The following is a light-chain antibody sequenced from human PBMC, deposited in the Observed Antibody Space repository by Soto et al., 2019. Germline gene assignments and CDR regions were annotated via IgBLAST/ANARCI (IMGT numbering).Light chain of an antibody. CDR3: LLSYRGFVL. Sequence: QAVVTQEPSVTVSPGGTVTLTCGSSPGGVSAGHYPYWFQQKPGQAPRTLIYETTKKHSWTPARLSGSLLGVKAALTVSGAQPEYEAAYYFLLSYRGFVLFGRGTKLNVL. V-gene: IGLV7-46*01. CDR2: ETT. CDR1: PGGVSAGHY. J-gene: IGLJ2*01.